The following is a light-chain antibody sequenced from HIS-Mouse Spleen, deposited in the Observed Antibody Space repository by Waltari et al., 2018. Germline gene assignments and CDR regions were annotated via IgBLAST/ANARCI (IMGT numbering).Light chain of an antibody. CDR1: SSDVGGYNY. CDR3: SSYTSSSTLV. Sequence: QSALTQPASVSGSPGQSIPISCTGTSSDVGGYNYVPWYQQHPGNAPNLMIYDVSNRPSGVSNRFSGSKSGNTASLTISGLQAEDEADYYCSSYTSSSTLVFGTGTKVTVL. J-gene: IGLJ1*01. V-gene: IGLV2-14*03. CDR2: DVS.